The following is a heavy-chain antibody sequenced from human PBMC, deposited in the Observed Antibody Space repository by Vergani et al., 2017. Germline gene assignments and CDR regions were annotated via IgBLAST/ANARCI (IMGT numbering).Heavy chain of an antibody. CDR2: INPSGGST. Sequence: QVQLVQSGAEVKKPGASVKVSCKASGYTFNSYYMHWVRQAPGQGLEWMGIINPSGGSTSYAQKFQGRVTMTRDTSTSTVYMGLSSLRSEDTAVYYCARVGGVAAGKGWFDPWGQGTLVTVSS. V-gene: IGHV1-46*02. CDR1: GYTFNSYY. D-gene: IGHD6-13*01. J-gene: IGHJ5*02. CDR3: ARVGGVAAGKGWFDP.